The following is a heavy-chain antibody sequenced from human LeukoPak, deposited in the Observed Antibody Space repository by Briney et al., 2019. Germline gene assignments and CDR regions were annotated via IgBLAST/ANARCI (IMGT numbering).Heavy chain of an antibody. D-gene: IGHD5-18*01. CDR2: IYPGDSDT. Sequence: GESLKISCKGSGYSFTSYWIGWVRQMPGKGLEWMGIIYPGDSDTRYSPSFQGQVTISADKSISTAYLQWSSLKASDTAMYYCARLIGYSYGLGPFDYWGQGTLVIVSS. J-gene: IGHJ4*02. V-gene: IGHV5-51*01. CDR1: GYSFTSYW. CDR3: ARLIGYSYGLGPFDY.